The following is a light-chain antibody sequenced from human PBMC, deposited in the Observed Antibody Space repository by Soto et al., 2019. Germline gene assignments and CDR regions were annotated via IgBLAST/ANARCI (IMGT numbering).Light chain of an antibody. CDR1: SSDVGGYNY. CDR2: DVS. Sequence: LTQPPSVSGSPGQSITISCTGTSSDVGGYNYVSWYQQHPGKAPKLVIYDVSNRPSGVSNRFSGSKSGDTASLTISGLQAEDEAVYYCSSYTSSTSYVFGTGTKLTVL. V-gene: IGLV2-14*03. J-gene: IGLJ1*01. CDR3: SSYTSSTSYV.